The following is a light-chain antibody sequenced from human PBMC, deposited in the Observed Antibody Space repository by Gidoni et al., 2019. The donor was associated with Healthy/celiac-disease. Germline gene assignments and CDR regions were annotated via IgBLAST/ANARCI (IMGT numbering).Light chain of an antibody. J-gene: IGLJ3*02. Sequence: QLVLTQSPSASASRGASVKLTCTLSSGHSSYAIAWHQQQPEKGPRYLMKLNSDGSHSKGDGLPDRFSGSSSGAERYLPISSLQSEDEADYYCQTWGTGIRVFGGGTQLTVL. CDR1: SGHSSYA. V-gene: IGLV4-69*01. CDR2: LNSDGSH. CDR3: QTWGTGIRV.